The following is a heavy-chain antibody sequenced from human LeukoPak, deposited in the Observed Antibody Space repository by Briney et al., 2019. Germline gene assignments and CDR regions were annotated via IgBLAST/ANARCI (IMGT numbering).Heavy chain of an antibody. CDR3: AIDRGGRYTLQQFDS. Sequence: PGGSLRLSCAASGLIFSHYGMHWVRQAPGKGLEWVAHIAYDGSKEYYADSVKGRFTISRDDSKNTLYLQMNSLRTDDTALYHCAIDRGGRYTLQQFDSWGQGILVTVSS. D-gene: IGHD2-15*01. CDR2: IAYDGSKE. V-gene: IGHV3-30*03. CDR1: GLIFSHYG. J-gene: IGHJ4*02.